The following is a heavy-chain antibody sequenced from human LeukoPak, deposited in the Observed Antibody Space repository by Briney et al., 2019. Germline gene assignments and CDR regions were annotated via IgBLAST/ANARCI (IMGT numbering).Heavy chain of an antibody. D-gene: IGHD1-26*01. Sequence: ASVKVSCKASGYTFTSYGISWVRQAPGQGLEWMGWISVYNGNTNYAQKLQGRVTMTTDTSTSTAYMELRSLRSEDTAVYYCARNRWEPYHNDAFDIWGQGTMVTVSS. CDR3: ARNRWEPYHNDAFDI. CDR1: GYTFTSYG. J-gene: IGHJ3*02. V-gene: IGHV1-18*01. CDR2: ISVYNGNT.